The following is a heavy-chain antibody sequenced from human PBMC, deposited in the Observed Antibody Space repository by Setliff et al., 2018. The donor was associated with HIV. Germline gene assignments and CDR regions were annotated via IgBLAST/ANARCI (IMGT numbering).Heavy chain of an antibody. V-gene: IGHV1-3*01. Sequence: ASVKVSCKASGYASTSYAMHWVRQAPGQRLEWMGWINAGNGNTKYSQKFQGRVTITRDTSASTAYMELSSLRSEDTAVYYCARDGGDTAMVSYYYYYYMDVWGKGTTVTVSS. D-gene: IGHD5-18*01. CDR2: INAGNGNT. CDR3: ARDGGDTAMVSYYYYYYMDV. J-gene: IGHJ6*03. CDR1: GYASTSYA.